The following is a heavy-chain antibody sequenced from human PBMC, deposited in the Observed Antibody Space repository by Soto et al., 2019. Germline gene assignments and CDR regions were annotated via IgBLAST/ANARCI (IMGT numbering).Heavy chain of an antibody. CDR2: ISGGGGGT. CDR3: AKDMKWGGMTTIHYFDS. J-gene: IGHJ4*02. CDR1: GFSFSNYA. D-gene: IGHD4-17*01. Sequence: GGSLRLSCSVSGFSFSNYAMTWVRQAPGKGLEWVSSISGGGGGTHYADSMKGRVTISRDNTKNSLFLQMNSLRPEDTALYYCAKDMKWGGMTTIHYFDSWGQGTQVTVSS. V-gene: IGHV3-23*01.